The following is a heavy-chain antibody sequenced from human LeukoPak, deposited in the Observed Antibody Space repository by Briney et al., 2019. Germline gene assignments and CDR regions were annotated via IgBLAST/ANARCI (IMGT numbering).Heavy chain of an antibody. D-gene: IGHD3-9*01. V-gene: IGHV1-24*01. CDR2: SDPEDGET. CDR3: ATKDFDWLFSFDY. J-gene: IGHJ4*02. CDR1: GYTLTELS. Sequence: GASVKVSCKVSGYTLTELSMHWVRQAPGKGLEWMGGSDPEDGETIYARKFQGRVTMTEDTSTDTAYMELSSLRSEDTAVYYCATKDFDWLFSFDYWGQGTLVTVPS.